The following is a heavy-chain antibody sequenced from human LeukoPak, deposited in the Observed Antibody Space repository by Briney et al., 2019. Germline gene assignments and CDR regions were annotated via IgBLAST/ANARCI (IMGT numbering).Heavy chain of an antibody. V-gene: IGHV3-72*01. D-gene: IGHD6-19*01. J-gene: IGHJ3*02. CDR1: GFTFSDHY. CDR2: TRNKANSYTT. CDR3: TRDSYSSGWLNDAFDI. Sequence: GGSLRLSCAASGFTFSDHYMDWVRQAPGKGLEWVGRTRNKANSYTTEYAASVKGRFTISRDDSKNSLYLQMNSLKTEDTAVYYCTRDSYSSGWLNDAFDIWGQGTMVTVSS.